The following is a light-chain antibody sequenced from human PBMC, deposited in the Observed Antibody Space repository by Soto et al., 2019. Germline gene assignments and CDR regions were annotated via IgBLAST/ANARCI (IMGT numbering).Light chain of an antibody. CDR1: SGDVGGYNY. Sequence: QSVLTQPASVSGSPGQSITISCTGTSGDVGGYNYVSWYQQHPGKAPKLMIYEASNRPSGVSNRFSGSKSGNTASLTISGLQAEDEADYYCSSYTSSSTPVVFGGGTKVTVL. CDR2: EAS. J-gene: IGLJ2*01. CDR3: SSYTSSSTPVV. V-gene: IGLV2-14*01.